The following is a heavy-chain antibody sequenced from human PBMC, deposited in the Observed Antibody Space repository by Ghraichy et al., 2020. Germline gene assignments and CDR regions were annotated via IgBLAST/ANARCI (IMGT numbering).Heavy chain of an antibody. J-gene: IGHJ4*02. CDR1: GYTFTGYY. CDR2: INPNSGGT. D-gene: IGHD6-19*01. Sequence: ASVKVSCKASGYTFTGYYMHWVRQAPGQGLEWMGWINPNSGGTNYAQKFQGRVTMTRDTSISTAYMELSRLRSDDTAVYYCASGVAVAGTRVSGRMYYWGQGTLVTVSS. CDR3: ASGVAVAGTRVSGRMYY. V-gene: IGHV1-2*02.